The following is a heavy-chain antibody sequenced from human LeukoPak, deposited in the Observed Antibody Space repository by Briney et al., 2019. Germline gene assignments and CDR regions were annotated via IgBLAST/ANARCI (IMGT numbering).Heavy chain of an antibody. D-gene: IGHD2-15*01. J-gene: IGHJ5*02. CDR1: GFTFSSYG. CDR2: ISYDGSNK. CDR3: ARDRGGMVANNWFDP. V-gene: IGHV3-30*03. Sequence: GRSLRLSCAASGFTFSSYGMHWVRQAPGKGLEWVAVISYDGSNKYYADSVKGRFTISRDNSKNTLYLQMNSLRAEDTAVYYCARDRGGMVANNWFDPWGQGTLVTVSS.